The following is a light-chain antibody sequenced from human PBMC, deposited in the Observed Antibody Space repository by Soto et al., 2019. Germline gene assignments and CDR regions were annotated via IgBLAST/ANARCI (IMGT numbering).Light chain of an antibody. Sequence: QSVLTQPASVSGSPGQSITISCTGTSSVVGGYNNVSWYQQYPGKVPKLMIYDVSYRPSGVSNRFSGSKSGNTASLTISGLQAEDEADYYCSSYTSSSTYVFGTGTKVTVL. J-gene: IGLJ1*01. CDR1: SSVVGGYNN. CDR3: SSYTSSSTYV. V-gene: IGLV2-14*01. CDR2: DVS.